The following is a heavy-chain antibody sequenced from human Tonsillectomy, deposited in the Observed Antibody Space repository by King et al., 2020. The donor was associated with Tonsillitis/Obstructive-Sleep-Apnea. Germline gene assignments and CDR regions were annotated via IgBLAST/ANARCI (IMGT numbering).Heavy chain of an antibody. D-gene: IGHD2-15*01. CDR3: ARETPYVGVVAKNLDC. CDR2: IDGSSNYI. V-gene: IGHV3-21*01. J-gene: IGHJ4*02. CDR1: GFTFSSSS. Sequence: VQLVESGGGLVKPGGSLRLSCAASGFTFSSSSMNWVRQAPGKGLEWVSSIDGSSNYIYYADSVKGRFTISRDNAKNSLYLQMNSLRAEDTAVYYSARETPYVGVVAKNLDCWGQGTLVTVSS.